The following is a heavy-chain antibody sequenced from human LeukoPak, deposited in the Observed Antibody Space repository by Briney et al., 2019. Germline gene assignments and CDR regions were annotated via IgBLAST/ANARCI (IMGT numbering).Heavy chain of an antibody. CDR1: GFTFSSYG. V-gene: IGHV3-7*01. J-gene: IGHJ4*02. Sequence: GGSLRLSCAASGFTFSSYGMHWVRQAPGKGLEWVASIKHDGSEKYYVDSVRGRFTISRDNTMNSLYLQMSSLRAEDTAVYYCATDRGWRTSGYYLYYFEYWGQGTLVTYSP. CDR2: IKHDGSEK. CDR3: ATDRGWRTSGYYLYYFEY. D-gene: IGHD3-3*01.